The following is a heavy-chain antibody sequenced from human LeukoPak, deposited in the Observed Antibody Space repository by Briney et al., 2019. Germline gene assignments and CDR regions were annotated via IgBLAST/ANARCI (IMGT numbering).Heavy chain of an antibody. Sequence: PSETLSLTCTVSGDSISNYYWSWIRQPPGKGLEWIGYIHYTGSTYYNPSLTSRVTISIDTSKNQFSLGLSSVTAADTALYYCARESLYYYGSGSYTALDPWGQGTLVTVSS. D-gene: IGHD3-10*01. J-gene: IGHJ5*02. V-gene: IGHV4-59*01. CDR1: GDSISNYY. CDR3: ARESLYYYGSGSYTALDP. CDR2: IHYTGST.